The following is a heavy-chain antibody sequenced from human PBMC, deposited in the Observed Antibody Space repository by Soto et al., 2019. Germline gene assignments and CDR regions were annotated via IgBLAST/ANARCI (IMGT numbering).Heavy chain of an antibody. V-gene: IGHV4-61*08. J-gene: IGHJ6*02. Sequence: PSETLSLTCTVSGGSISSGGYYWSWIRQHPGKGLEWIGYIYYSGSTYYNPSLKSRVTISVDTSKNQFSLKLSSVTAADTAVYYCARDKYYYDSSANKRRTGGMDVWGQGTTVTVSS. CDR3: ARDKYYYDSSANKRRTGGMDV. CDR1: GGSISSGGYY. D-gene: IGHD3-22*01. CDR2: IYYSGST.